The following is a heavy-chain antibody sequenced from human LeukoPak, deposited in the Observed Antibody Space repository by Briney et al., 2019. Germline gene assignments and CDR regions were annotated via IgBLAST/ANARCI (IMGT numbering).Heavy chain of an antibody. CDR2: INPNSGGT. V-gene: IGHV1-2*02. J-gene: IGHJ4*02. CDR3: ARVRPGLKGRYFDY. CDR1: GYTFTAYY. Sequence: ASVKVSCKASGYTFTAYYMHWVRQAPGQGLEWMGWINPNSGGTNYAQKFQGRVTMTRDTSISTAYMELSRLRPDDTAVYYCARVRPGLKGRYFDYWRQGTLVSVSS. D-gene: IGHD3-9*01.